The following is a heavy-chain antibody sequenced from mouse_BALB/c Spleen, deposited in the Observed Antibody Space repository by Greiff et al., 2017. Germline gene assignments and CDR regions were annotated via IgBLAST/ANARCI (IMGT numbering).Heavy chain of an antibody. CDR3: ARDYYGRPFDY. CDR1: GFTFSSFG. CDR2: ISSGSSTI. J-gene: IGHJ2*01. Sequence: DVQLQESGGGLVQPGGSRKLSCAASGFTFSSFGMHWVRQAPEKGLEWVAYISSGSSTIYYADTVKGRFTISSDNPKNTLFLQMTSLRSEDTAMFYCARDYYGRPFDYWGQGTTLTVSS. D-gene: IGHD1-1*01. V-gene: IGHV5-17*02.